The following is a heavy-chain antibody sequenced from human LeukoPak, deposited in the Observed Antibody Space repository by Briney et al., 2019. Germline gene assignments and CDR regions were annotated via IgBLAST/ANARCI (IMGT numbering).Heavy chain of an antibody. CDR2: ISGSGGST. CDR3: ANRRVDSGSYRPFDY. CDR1: GFTFSSYG. J-gene: IGHJ4*02. V-gene: IGHV3-23*01. D-gene: IGHD1-26*01. Sequence: GGSLRLSCAASGFTFSSYGMSWVRQAPGKGLEWVSAISGSGGSTYYADSVKGRFTISRDNSKNTLYLQMNSLRAEDTAVYYCANRRVDSGSYRPFDYWGQGTLVTVSS.